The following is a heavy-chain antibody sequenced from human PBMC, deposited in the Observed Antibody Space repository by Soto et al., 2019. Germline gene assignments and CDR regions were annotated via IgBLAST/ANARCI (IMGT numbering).Heavy chain of an antibody. CDR1: GYTFTSYG. Sequence: ASVQVSCKASGYTFTSYGISWVRQAPGQGLEWMGWISAYNGNTNYAQKLQGRVTMTTDTSTSTAYMELRSLRSDDTAVYYCARDSPWGTTVTDDNWFDPWGQGTLVTVSS. J-gene: IGHJ5*02. D-gene: IGHD4-4*01. CDR2: ISAYNGNT. CDR3: ARDSPWGTTVTDDNWFDP. V-gene: IGHV1-18*01.